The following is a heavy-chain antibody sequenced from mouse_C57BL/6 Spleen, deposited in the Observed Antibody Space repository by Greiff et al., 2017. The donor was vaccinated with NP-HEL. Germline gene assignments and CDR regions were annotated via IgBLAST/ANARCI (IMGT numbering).Heavy chain of an antibody. CDR3: ARELDFDY. D-gene: IGHD4-1*01. CDR1: GFTFSSYT. Sequence: EVQLVESGGGLVKPGGSLKLSCAASGFTFSSYTMSWVRQTPEKRLEWVATISGGGGNTYYPDSVKGRFTISRDNAKNTLYLQMSSLRSEDTALYYCARELDFDYWGQGTTLTVSS. CDR2: ISGGGGNT. J-gene: IGHJ2*01. V-gene: IGHV5-9*01.